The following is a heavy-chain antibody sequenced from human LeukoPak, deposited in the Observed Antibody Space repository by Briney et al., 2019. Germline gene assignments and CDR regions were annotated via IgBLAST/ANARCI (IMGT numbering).Heavy chain of an antibody. CDR1: GFTCSSYA. Sequence: RTGGSLRLSCAASGFTCSSYAMHWVRQAPGKGLEWVAVISYDGSNKYYADSVKGRFTISRDNSKNTLYLQMNSLRAEDTAVYYCARDSLRRGYYYYYGMDVWGQGTTVTVSS. CDR3: ARDSLRRGYYYYYGMDV. D-gene: IGHD4-17*01. V-gene: IGHV3-30*04. CDR2: ISYDGSNK. J-gene: IGHJ6*02.